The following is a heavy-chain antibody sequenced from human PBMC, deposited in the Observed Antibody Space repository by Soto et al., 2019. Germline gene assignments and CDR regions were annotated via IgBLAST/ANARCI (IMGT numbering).Heavy chain of an antibody. D-gene: IGHD1-7*01. V-gene: IGHV1-69*13. CDR1: GGTSSSYA. CDR3: ARERQITGTTTYYYGMDV. J-gene: IGHJ6*02. Sequence: ASVKVSCKASGGTSSSYAISWVRQAPGQGLEWMGGIIPIFGTANYAQKFQGRVTITADESTSTAYMELSSLRSEDTAVYYCARERQITGTTTYYYGMDVWGQGTTVTVSS. CDR2: IIPIFGTA.